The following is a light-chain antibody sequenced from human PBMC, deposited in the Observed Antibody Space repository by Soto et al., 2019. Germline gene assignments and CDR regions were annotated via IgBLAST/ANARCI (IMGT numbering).Light chain of an antibody. Sequence: DIQMTQSPSTLSASVGDRVTITCRASQSISSWLAWYQQKPGKAPKFLIYKASSLESGVPARFSGSGSGTAFAPSISSLQPDDLAAYSCQQYKSYPWTFGQGTKVEIK. CDR3: QQYKSYPWT. CDR1: QSISSW. J-gene: IGKJ1*01. CDR2: KAS. V-gene: IGKV1-5*03.